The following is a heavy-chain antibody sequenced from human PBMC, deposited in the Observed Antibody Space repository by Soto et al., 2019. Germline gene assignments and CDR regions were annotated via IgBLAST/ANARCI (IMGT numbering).Heavy chain of an antibody. V-gene: IGHV1-8*01. J-gene: IGHJ5*02. D-gene: IGHD2-2*02. Sequence: ASVKVSCKASGYTFTSYDINWVRQATGQGFEWMGWMNPNSGNTGYAQKFQGRVTMTRNTSISTAYMELSSLRSEDTAVYYCARGLLVPAAIGSWFDPWGQGTLVTVSS. CDR2: MNPNSGNT. CDR3: ARGLLVPAAIGSWFDP. CDR1: GYTFTSYD.